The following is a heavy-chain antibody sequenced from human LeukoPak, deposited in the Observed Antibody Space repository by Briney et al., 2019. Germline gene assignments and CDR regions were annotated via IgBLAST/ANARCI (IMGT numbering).Heavy chain of an antibody. CDR3: ARHQGDYGDYFDY. J-gene: IGHJ4*02. CDR1: GYTFTSYD. D-gene: IGHD4-17*01. V-gene: IGHV1-8*01. Sequence: AASVKVSCKAPGYTFTSYDFNWVRQATGQRPEWMGWMSPNSGDTGYAQKFQDRVTMTRNTSISTAYMELSSLRSDDTAVYYCARHQGDYGDYFDYWGQGTLVTVSS. CDR2: MSPNSGDT.